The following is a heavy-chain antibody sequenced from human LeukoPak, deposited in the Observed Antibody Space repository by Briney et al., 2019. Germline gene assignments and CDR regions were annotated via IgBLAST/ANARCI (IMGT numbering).Heavy chain of an antibody. J-gene: IGHJ4*02. V-gene: IGHV4-4*02. Sequence: SGTLSLTCAVSGGSISSSNWWSWIRQPPGKGLEWIGEINHSGSTNYNPSLKSRVTISVDTSKNQFSLKLSSVTAADTAVYYCARLYGNYQNYFDYWGQGTLVTVSS. CDR3: ARLYGNYQNYFDY. D-gene: IGHD1-7*01. CDR1: GGSISSSNW. CDR2: INHSGST.